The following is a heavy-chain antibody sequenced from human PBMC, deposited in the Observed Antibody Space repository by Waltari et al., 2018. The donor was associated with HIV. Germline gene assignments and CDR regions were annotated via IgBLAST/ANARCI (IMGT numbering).Heavy chain of an antibody. Sequence: EVQLVESGGGLVQPGGSLRLSCAASGFTVSSNYMSWVRQAPGKGLEWVSVIYSGGSTYYADSVKGRFTISRHNSKNTLYLQMNSLRAEDTAVYYCASNTYYYDSSGYYWYSWGQGTLVTVSS. J-gene: IGHJ4*02. V-gene: IGHV3-53*04. CDR2: IYSGGST. CDR3: ASNTYYYDSSGYYWYS. CDR1: GFTVSSNY. D-gene: IGHD3-22*01.